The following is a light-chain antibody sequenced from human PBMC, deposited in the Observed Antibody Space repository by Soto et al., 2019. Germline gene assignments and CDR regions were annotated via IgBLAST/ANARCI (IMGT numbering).Light chain of an antibody. CDR2: DVS. CDR3: CSYAGNYYV. CDR1: SSDVGGYNY. Sequence: QSVLTQPRSVSGSPGQSVTISCTGTSSDVGGYNYVSWYQQHPGKAPKLMIYDVSKRPSGVPDRFSGSKSGNTASLTISGLQAEDAADYYCCSYAGNYYVFGTGTKLTVL. V-gene: IGLV2-11*01. J-gene: IGLJ1*01.